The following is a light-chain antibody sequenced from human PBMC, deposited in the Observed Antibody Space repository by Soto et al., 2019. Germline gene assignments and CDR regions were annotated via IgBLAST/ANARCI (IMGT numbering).Light chain of an antibody. CDR2: DVS. Sequence: EIVLTHAPAALSLSPGERATLSSRASQSVSTYLAWYQQKPGQAPRLLIYDVSDRASGIPARFSGSGSGTDFTLTISSLEPDDFAVYYCQQRSNGLTFGGGTKVDIK. CDR3: QQRSNGLT. CDR1: QSVSTY. V-gene: IGKV3-11*01. J-gene: IGKJ4*01.